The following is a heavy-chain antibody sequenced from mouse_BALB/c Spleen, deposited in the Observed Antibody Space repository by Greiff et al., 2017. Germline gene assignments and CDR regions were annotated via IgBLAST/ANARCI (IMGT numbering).Heavy chain of an antibody. CDR1: GYNFTSYW. CDR3: ARSLNY. Sequence: VQLQQPGAELVKPGTSVKLSCKASGYNFTSYWINWVKLRPGQGLEWIGDIYPGGGSTNYNEKFKSKATLTVDTSSSTAYMQLSSLASEDSALYYCARSLNYWGQGTTLTVSS. CDR2: IYPGGGST. V-gene: IGHV1-55*01. J-gene: IGHJ2*01.